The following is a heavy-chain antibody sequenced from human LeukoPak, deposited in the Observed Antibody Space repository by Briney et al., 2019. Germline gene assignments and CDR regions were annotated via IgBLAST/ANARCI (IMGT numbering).Heavy chain of an antibody. CDR2: ISPASGAT. V-gene: IGHV1-2*02. D-gene: IGHD1-1*01. Sequence: ASVKVSCKASGYTFTGSYMHWVRQAPGQGFEWIGWISPASGATKYAQNFQDRVTLTTDTSITTAYMELSSLTSDDTASYYCLNEHGGWGQGTPVTVSS. J-gene: IGHJ4*02. CDR1: GYTFTGSY. CDR3: LNEHGG.